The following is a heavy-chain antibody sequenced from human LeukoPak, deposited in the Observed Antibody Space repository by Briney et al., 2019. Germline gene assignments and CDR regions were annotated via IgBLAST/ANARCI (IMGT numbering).Heavy chain of an antibody. Sequence: ASQTLSLTCTVSGGSISSGDYYWSWIRQPPGKGLEWIGYIYYSGSTYYNPSLKSRVTISVDTSKNQFPLKLSSVTAADTAVYYCARGGGYSYGYYFDYWGQGTLVTVSS. D-gene: IGHD5-18*01. CDR1: GGSISSGDYY. CDR3: ARGGGYSYGYYFDY. V-gene: IGHV4-30-4*01. J-gene: IGHJ4*02. CDR2: IYYSGST.